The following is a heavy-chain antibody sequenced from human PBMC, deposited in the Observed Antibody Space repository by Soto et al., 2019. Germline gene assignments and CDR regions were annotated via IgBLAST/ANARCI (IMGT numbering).Heavy chain of an antibody. Sequence: GASVKVSCKASGYTFTGYYMHWVRQAPGQGLEWMGWINPNSGGTNYAQKFQGRVTMTRDTSISTAYMELSRLRSDDTAVHYCARDDGLGYYYYGMDVWGQGTTVTVSS. CDR2: INPNSGGT. D-gene: IGHD6-19*01. CDR1: GYTFTGYY. V-gene: IGHV1-2*02. J-gene: IGHJ6*02. CDR3: ARDDGLGYYYYGMDV.